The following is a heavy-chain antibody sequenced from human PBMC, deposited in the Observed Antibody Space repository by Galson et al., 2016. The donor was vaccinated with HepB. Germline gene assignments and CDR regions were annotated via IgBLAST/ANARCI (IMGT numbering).Heavy chain of an antibody. CDR3: ARDGGGSAGGYNWFDS. CDR2: IKGDGSVT. V-gene: IGHV3-74*01. CDR1: GFTFSDYW. Sequence: SLRLSCAASGFTFSDYWMHWVRQAPGKGLMWVSRIKGDGSVTEYADSVKGRFTISRDNAKNALYMQMNSLRGDDTAVYYCARDGGGSAGGYNWFDSWGQGMLVTVSS. D-gene: IGHD2-15*01. J-gene: IGHJ5*01.